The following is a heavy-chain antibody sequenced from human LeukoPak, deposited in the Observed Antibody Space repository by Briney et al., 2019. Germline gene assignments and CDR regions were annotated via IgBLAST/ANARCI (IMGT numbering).Heavy chain of an antibody. V-gene: IGHV4-39*07. CDR2: IYHSGIT. CDR3: ARVTRFCYGFDP. Sequence: SETLSLTCTVSGGSISSGTYYWGWIRQPPGKGLEWIGSIYHSGITYYNPSLKSRVAISVDTSKNQFSLKLSSVTAADTAVYYCARVTRFCYGFDPWGQGTLVTVSS. J-gene: IGHJ5*02. D-gene: IGHD2-2*01. CDR1: GGSISSGTYY.